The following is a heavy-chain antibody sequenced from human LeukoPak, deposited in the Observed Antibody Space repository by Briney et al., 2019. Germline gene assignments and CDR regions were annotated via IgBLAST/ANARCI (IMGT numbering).Heavy chain of an antibody. Sequence: GGCLRLSCAASGFTFSNFAMSWVRQAPGKGLEWVSAISDTTYYADSVKGRFTISRDNPKNTPYLQLNSLRAEDTAVYYCARYCITTSCLGGDYYYGMDVWGKGTTVTVSS. CDR3: ARYCITTSCLGGDYYYGMDV. CDR1: GFTFSNFA. D-gene: IGHD2-2*01. V-gene: IGHV3-23*01. J-gene: IGHJ6*04. CDR2: ISDTT.